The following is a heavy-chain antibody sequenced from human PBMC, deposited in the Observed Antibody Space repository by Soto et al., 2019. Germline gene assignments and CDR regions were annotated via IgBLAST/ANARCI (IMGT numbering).Heavy chain of an antibody. CDR3: ARDLDVTTVTTSFDS. CDR1: GFTFSKCY. D-gene: IGHD4-17*01. J-gene: IGHJ4*02. CDR2: INPSGRTT. V-gene: IGHV1-46*01. Sequence: GASVKVSCKTSGFTFSKCYMHWLRQVPGQGLEWVGVINPSGRTTSYAQKFLGRVTVTRDASTATVYLELNSLRSGDTAVYYCARDLDVTTVTTSFDSWGQGTLVTVSS.